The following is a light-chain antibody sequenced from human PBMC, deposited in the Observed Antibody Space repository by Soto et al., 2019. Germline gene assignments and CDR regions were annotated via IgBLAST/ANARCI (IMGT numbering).Light chain of an antibody. CDR1: SSNIGAGYD. CDR2: GNS. Sequence: QSVLTQPPSVSGAPGQRVTISCTGSSSNIGAGYDVPWYQQLPGTAPKLLIYGNSNRPSGVPDRFSGSKSGTSASLAITGLQAEDESDYYCQSDDSSLSVVFGGGTQLSVL. V-gene: IGLV1-40*01. J-gene: IGLJ2*01. CDR3: QSDDSSLSVV.